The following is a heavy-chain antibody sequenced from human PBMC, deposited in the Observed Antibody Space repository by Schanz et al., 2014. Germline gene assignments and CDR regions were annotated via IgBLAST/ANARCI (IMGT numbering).Heavy chain of an antibody. V-gene: IGHV3-23*04. CDR2: ISGSGDNT. D-gene: IGHD3-10*01. Sequence: EVQLVESGGGLVQPGGSLRLSCAASGFTFSDSWMHWVRQAPGKGLEWVSAISGSGDNTFYADSVRGRFTISRDNSRNTLYLQMNSLRAEDTAVYYCAKDFTGSGIFFNSWGQGTLVSVSS. CDR1: GFTFSDSW. CDR3: AKDFTGSGIFFNS. J-gene: IGHJ5*01.